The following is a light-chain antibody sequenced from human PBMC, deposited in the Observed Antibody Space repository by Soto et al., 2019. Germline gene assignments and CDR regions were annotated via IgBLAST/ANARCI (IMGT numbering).Light chain of an antibody. Sequence: AIRMTQSPSSLSASTGDRVTITCRASQGISSYLAWYQQKPGKAPKLLIYKASSLESGVPSRFSGSGSGTEFTLTISSLQPDDFATYYCQQYKSYPWTFGQGTKVDIK. CDR3: QQYKSYPWT. CDR1: QGISSY. CDR2: KAS. J-gene: IGKJ1*01. V-gene: IGKV1-8*01.